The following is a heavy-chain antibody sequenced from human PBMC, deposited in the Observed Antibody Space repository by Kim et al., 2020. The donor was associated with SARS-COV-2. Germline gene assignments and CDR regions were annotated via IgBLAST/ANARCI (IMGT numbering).Heavy chain of an antibody. D-gene: IGHD6-13*01. CDR3: ASKSSRFDY. CDR2: GST. Sequence: GSTYYNPSLKSRVTISVDTSKNQFSLKLSSVTAADTAVYYCASKSSRFDYWGQGTLVTVSS. V-gene: IGHV4-39*01. J-gene: IGHJ4*02.